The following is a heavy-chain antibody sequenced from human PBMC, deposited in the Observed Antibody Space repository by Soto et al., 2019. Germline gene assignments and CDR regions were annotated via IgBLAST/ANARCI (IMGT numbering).Heavy chain of an antibody. CDR1: GFTFSDYY. D-gene: IGHD1-26*01. CDR3: AKRAESSGCPELDY. Sequence: PGGSLRLSCAASGFTFSDYYMSWIRQAPGKGLEWVSYISSSGSTIYYADSAKGRFTISRDNAKSSLYLQMNSLRAEDTAVYYCAKRAESSGCPELDYWGQGTLVTVSS. V-gene: IGHV3-11*01. J-gene: IGHJ4*02. CDR2: ISSSGSTI.